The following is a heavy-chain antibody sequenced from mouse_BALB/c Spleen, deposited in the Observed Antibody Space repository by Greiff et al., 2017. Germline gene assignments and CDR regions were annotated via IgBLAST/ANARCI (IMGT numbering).Heavy chain of an antibody. V-gene: IGHV1-15*01. CDR2: IDPETGGT. J-gene: IGHJ2*01. D-gene: IGHD1-2*01. CDR3: TTLLRHDY. CDR1: GYTFTDYE. Sequence: QVQLKESGAELVRPGASVTLSCKASGYTFTDYEMHWVKQTPVHGLEWIGAIDPETGGTAYKQKFKGKATLTADKSSSTAYMELRSLTSEDSAVYYCTTLLRHDYWGQGTTLTVSS.